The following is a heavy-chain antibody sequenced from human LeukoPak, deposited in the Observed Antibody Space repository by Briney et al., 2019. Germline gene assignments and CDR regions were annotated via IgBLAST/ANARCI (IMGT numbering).Heavy chain of an antibody. CDR1: GFAFSNYA. CDR2: SGGST. V-gene: IGHV3-23*01. D-gene: IGHD6-13*01. CDR3: AKYSSSWYADS. Sequence: GGSLRLSCAASGFAFSNYAMSWLRQAPGKGPEWVSTSGGSTYYADFVKGRFTLSRDNSKNTLYLQMNSLRVEDTAVYYCAKYSSSWYADSWGQGTLVSVSS. J-gene: IGHJ4*02.